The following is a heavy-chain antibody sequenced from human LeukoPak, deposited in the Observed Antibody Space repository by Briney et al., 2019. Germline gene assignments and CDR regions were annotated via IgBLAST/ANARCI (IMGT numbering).Heavy chain of an antibody. CDR3: AHRPYGGIYFDC. CDR1: GFSLTTSGVG. D-gene: IGHD4-23*01. CDR2: IYWDDDK. Sequence: SGPTLVNPTQTLTLTCTFSGFSLTTSGVGVGWIRQPPGKALEWLALIYWDDDKRYSPSLKSRLTITKDTSKNQVVLTMTNMDPVDTATFYCAHRPYGGIYFDCWGQGTLVTVSS. V-gene: IGHV2-5*02. J-gene: IGHJ4*02.